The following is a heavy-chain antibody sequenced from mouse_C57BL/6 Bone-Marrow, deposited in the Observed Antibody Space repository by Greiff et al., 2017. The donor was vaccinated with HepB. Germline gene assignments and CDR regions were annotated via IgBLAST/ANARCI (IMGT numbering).Heavy chain of an antibody. J-gene: IGHJ1*03. CDR1: GFTFSSYG. CDR2: ISSGGSYT. V-gene: IGHV5-6*01. Sequence: EVQLVESGGDLVKPGGSLKLSCAASGFTFSSYGMSWVRQTPDKRLERVATISSGGSYTYYPDSVKGRFTISRDNAKNTLYLQMSSLKSEDTAMYYCARFLSGVWGTGTTVTVSS. CDR3: ARFLSGV.